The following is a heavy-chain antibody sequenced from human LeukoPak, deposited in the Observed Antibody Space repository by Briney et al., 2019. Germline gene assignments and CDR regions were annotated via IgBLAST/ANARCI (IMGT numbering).Heavy chain of an antibody. J-gene: IGHJ6*03. CDR3: ARAIAVAGVHYYYYMDV. D-gene: IGHD6-19*01. V-gene: IGHV4-59*10. CDR1: GGSFSSYY. Sequence: RPSETLSLTCAVYGGSFSSYYWSWIRQPAGKGLEWIGRIFTSGSTDYNPSLKSRVTMSVDASKNQFSLKLSSVTAADTAVYYCARAIAVAGVHYYYYMDVWGKGTTVTISS. CDR2: IFTSGST.